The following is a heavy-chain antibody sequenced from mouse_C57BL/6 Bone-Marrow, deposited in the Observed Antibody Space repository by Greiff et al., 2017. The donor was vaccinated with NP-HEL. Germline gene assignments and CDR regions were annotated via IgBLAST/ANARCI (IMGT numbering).Heavy chain of an antibody. CDR2: IYPRSGNT. Sequence: VQLQQSGAELARPGASVKLSCKASGYTFTSYGISWVKQRTGQGLEWIGEIYPRSGNTYYNEKFKGKATLTADKSSSTAYMELLSLTSEDSAVYFCAPDYYGSSSWFAYWGQGTLVTVSA. J-gene: IGHJ3*01. V-gene: IGHV1-81*01. CDR3: APDYYGSSSWFAY. CDR1: GYTFTSYG. D-gene: IGHD1-1*01.